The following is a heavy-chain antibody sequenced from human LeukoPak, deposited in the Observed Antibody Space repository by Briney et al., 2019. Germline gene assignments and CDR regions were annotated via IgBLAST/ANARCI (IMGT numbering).Heavy chain of an antibody. D-gene: IGHD6-19*01. J-gene: IGHJ4*02. CDR3: ARYPGIAVAGYYFDY. Sequence: SVKVSCKASGGTFSSYTISWVRQAPGQGLEWMGRIIPILGIANYAQKFQGRVTITADESTSTAYMELSSLRSEDTAVYYCARYPGIAVAGYYFDYWGQGTLVTVSS. CDR1: GGTFSSYT. V-gene: IGHV1-69*02. CDR2: IIPILGIA.